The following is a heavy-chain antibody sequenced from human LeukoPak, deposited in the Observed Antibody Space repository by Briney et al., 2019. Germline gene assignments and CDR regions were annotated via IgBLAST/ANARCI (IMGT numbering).Heavy chain of an antibody. CDR3: ATGNTRTSAITVYYYYMDV. D-gene: IGHD1-7*01. CDR1: GYTLTELS. V-gene: IGHV1-24*01. CDR2: FDPEDGET. Sequence: ASVKVSCKVSGYTLTELSMHWLRQAPGKGLEWMGGFDPEDGETIYAQKFQGRVTMTEDTSTDTAYMELSSLRSEGTAVYYCATGNTRTSAITVYYYYMDVWGKGTTVTVSS. J-gene: IGHJ6*03.